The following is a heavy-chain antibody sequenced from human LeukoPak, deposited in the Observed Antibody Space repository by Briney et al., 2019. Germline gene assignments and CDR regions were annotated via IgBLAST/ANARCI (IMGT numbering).Heavy chain of an antibody. V-gene: IGHV4-39*07. Sequence: SETLSLTCTVSGGSISSSSYYCGWIRQPPGKGLEWIGSIYYSGSTYYNPSLKSRVTISVDTSKNQFSLKLSSVTAADTAVYYCARESVNPGSCGGDCYYRGGEIDPWGQGTLVTVSS. J-gene: IGHJ5*02. CDR1: GGSISSSSYY. CDR3: ARESVNPGSCGGDCYYRGGEIDP. CDR2: IYYSGST. D-gene: IGHD2-21*02.